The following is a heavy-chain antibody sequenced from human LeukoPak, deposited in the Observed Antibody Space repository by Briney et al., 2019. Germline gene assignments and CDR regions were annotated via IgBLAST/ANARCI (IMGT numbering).Heavy chain of an antibody. Sequence: GGSLRLSCAASGFTFSSYEMNWVRQAPGKGLEWVSYISSSGSTIYYADSVKGRSTISRDNSKNTLYLQMNSLRAEDTAVYYCARGGSWYAFDYWGQGTLVTVSS. V-gene: IGHV3-48*03. J-gene: IGHJ4*02. CDR2: ISSSGSTI. CDR3: ARGGSWYAFDY. D-gene: IGHD6-13*01. CDR1: GFTFSSYE.